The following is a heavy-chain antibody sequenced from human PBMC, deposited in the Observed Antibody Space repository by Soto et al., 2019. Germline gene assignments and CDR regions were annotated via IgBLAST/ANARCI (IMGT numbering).Heavy chain of an antibody. CDR3: TTAGAGVLDYYGMDV. D-gene: IGHD4-17*01. CDR2: IKSKTDGGTT. CDR1: GFTFSNAW. Sequence: GGSLRLSFAASGFTFSNAWMSWVRQAPGKGLEWVGRIKSKTDGGTTDYAAPVKGRFTSSRDDSKNTLYLQMNSLKTEDTAVYYCTTAGAGVLDYYGMDVWGQGTTVTVSS. J-gene: IGHJ6*02. V-gene: IGHV3-15*01.